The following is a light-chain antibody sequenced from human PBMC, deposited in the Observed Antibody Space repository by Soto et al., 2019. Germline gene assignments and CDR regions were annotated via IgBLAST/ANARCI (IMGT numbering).Light chain of an antibody. CDR2: GAS. V-gene: IGKV3-20*01. Sequence: EIVLTQSPGILSLSPGERATLSCRASQSVSSSYLAWYQQKPGQTPRLLIYGASSRATGIPDRFSGSGSGTDFTLTISRLEPEDFAVYYCQQYGSSTLTFGGGTKVHIK. CDR3: QQYGSSTLT. CDR1: QSVSSSY. J-gene: IGKJ4*01.